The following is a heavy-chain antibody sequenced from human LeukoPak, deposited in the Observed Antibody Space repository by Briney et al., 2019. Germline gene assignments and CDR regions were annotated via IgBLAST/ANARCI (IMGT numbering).Heavy chain of an antibody. CDR2: IYYSGST. J-gene: IGHJ4*02. CDR3: ARKSASSGYYQFDY. V-gene: IGHV4-59*01. D-gene: IGHD3-22*01. CDR1: GGSISSYY. Sequence: SETLSLTCTVSGGSISSYYWSWVRQPPGKGLEWIGYIYYSGSTNYNPSLKSRVTISVDTSKNQFSLKLSSVTAADTAVYYRARKSASSGYYQFDYWGQGTLVTVSS.